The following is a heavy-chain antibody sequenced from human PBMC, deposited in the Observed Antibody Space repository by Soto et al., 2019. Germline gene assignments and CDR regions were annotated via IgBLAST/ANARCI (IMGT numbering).Heavy chain of an antibody. D-gene: IGHD4-17*01. CDR3: ARAPNYGDYPVYFDY. J-gene: IGHJ4*02. CDR2: IWYDGSNK. Sequence: QVQLVESGGGVVQPGRSLRLSCAASGFTFSSYGMHWVRQAPGKGLAWVAVIWYDGSNKYYADSVKGRFTISRDNSKNTLYLQMNSLRAEDTAVYYCARAPNYGDYPVYFDYWGQGTLVTVSS. V-gene: IGHV3-33*01. CDR1: GFTFSSYG.